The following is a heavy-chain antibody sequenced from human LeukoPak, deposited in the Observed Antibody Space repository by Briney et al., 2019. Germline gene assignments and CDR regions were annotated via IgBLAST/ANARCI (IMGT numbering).Heavy chain of an antibody. J-gene: IGHJ3*02. CDR2: ISAYNGNT. CDR3: ARGTYGIVVAPDAFDI. D-gene: IGHD3-22*01. Sequence: GASVKVSCNASDYTFTSYGISWVRQAPGQGLECMGWISAYNGNTNYAQKLQGRVTMTTDTSTSTAYMELRSLRSDDTAVYYCARGTYGIVVAPDAFDIWGQGTMVTVSS. CDR1: DYTFTSYG. V-gene: IGHV1-18*01.